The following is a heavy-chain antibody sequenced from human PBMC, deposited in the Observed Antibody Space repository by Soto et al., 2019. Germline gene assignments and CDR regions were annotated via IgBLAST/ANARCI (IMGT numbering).Heavy chain of an antibody. CDR2: IYHSGST. V-gene: IGHV4-61*01. CDR1: GGSVSSGSYY. J-gene: IGHJ4*01. D-gene: IGHD2-2*02. Sequence: SETLSLTCTVSGGSVSSGSYYWNWIRQPPGKGLEWIGHIYHSGSTNYNPSLMSRVTISLDTSRNQFALKLRSVTAADTAVYYCARMGCISTTCNSFDSWGQGTLVTVSS. CDR3: ARMGCISTTCNSFDS.